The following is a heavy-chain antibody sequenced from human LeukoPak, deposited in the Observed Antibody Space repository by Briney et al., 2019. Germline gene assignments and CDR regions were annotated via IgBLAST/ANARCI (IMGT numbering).Heavy chain of an antibody. J-gene: IGHJ4*02. CDR1: GFTFSNYA. D-gene: IGHD3-16*02. CDR3: AKTPEWENYRPTYYFDY. Sequence: PGGSLRLSCAASGFTFSNYAMSWVRQAPGKGLEWVSGISGSDGSTYYTDSVKGRFTISRDNSKNTLYLQMNSLRAEDTAVYYCAKTPEWENYRPTYYFDYWGQGIPVTVSS. V-gene: IGHV3-23*01. CDR2: ISGSDGST.